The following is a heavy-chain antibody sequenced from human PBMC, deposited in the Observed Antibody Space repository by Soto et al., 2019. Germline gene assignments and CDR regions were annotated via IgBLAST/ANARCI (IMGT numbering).Heavy chain of an antibody. Sequence: PSDTLSLTCAVSGGSISSGGYSWSWIRQPPGKGLEWIGYIYHSGSTYYNPSLKSRVTISVDTSKNQFSLKLSSVTAADTAVYYCARGYGRNFDYWGQGTLVTVSS. D-gene: IGHD5-18*01. CDR2: IYHSGST. CDR3: ARGYGRNFDY. J-gene: IGHJ4*02. V-gene: IGHV4-30-2*01. CDR1: GGSISSGGYS.